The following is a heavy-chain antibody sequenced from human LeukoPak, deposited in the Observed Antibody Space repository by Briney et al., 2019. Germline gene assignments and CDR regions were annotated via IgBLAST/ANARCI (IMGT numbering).Heavy chain of an antibody. Sequence: ASVKVSCKVSGYTLTELSMHWVRQAPGKGLEWMGGFDPEDGETIYAQKFQGRVTITADKSTSTAYMELSSLRSEDTAVYYCARDLEIWEKPGDYYDSSGYYPVNYFDYWGQGTLVTVSS. CDR3: ARDLEIWEKPGDYYDSSGYYPVNYFDY. J-gene: IGHJ4*02. CDR1: GYTLTELS. V-gene: IGHV1-24*01. CDR2: FDPEDGET. D-gene: IGHD3-22*01.